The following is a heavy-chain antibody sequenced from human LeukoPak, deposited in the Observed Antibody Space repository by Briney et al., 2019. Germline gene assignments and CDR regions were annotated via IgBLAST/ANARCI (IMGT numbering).Heavy chain of an antibody. J-gene: IGHJ6*02. CDR1: GGSISSYY. V-gene: IGHV4-59*01. CDR3: ARGAVVVVTAIRYYGMDV. D-gene: IGHD2-21*02. CDR2: IYYSGST. Sequence: SETLSLTCTVSGGSISSYYWSWIRQPPGKGLEWIGYIYYSGSTNYNPSLKSRVTISVDTSKNQFSLKLSSVTAADTAVYYCARGAVVVVTAIRYYGMDVWGQGTTVTVSS.